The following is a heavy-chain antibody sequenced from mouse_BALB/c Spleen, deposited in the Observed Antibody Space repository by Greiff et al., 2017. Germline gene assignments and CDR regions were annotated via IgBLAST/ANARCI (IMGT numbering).Heavy chain of an antibody. D-gene: IGHD2-1*01. V-gene: IGHV5-6-5*01. CDR3: ARVGNYNAMDY. CDR1: GFTFSSYA. CDR2: ISSGGST. J-gene: IGHJ4*01. Sequence: EVKLVESGGGLVKPGGSLKLSCAASGFTFSSYAMSWVRQTPEKRLEWVASISSGGSTYYPDSVKGRFTISRDNARNILYLQMSSLRSEDTAMYYCARVGNYNAMDYWGQGTSVTVSS.